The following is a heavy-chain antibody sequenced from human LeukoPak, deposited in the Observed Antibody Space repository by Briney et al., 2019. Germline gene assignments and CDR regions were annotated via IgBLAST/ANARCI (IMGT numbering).Heavy chain of an antibody. CDR3: ASDSTISPDAFDI. CDR2: IYYSGST. V-gene: IGHV4-59*12. J-gene: IGHJ3*02. CDR1: GGSISSYY. Sequence: SETLSLTCTVSGGSISSYYWSWIRQPPGKGLEWIGYIYYSGSTNYNPSLKSRVTISVDTSKNQFSLKLSSVTAADTAVYYCASDSTISPDAFDIWGQGTMVTVSS. D-gene: IGHD3-3*01.